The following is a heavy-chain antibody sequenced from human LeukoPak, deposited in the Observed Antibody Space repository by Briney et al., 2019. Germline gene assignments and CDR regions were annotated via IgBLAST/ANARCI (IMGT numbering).Heavy chain of an antibody. Sequence: GRSLRLSCTASGFTFRSYAMHWVRQAPGKGLEWVAVISYDATDKYYADSVKGRFTISRDNSKNTLYLQMNSLRTYDTAVYYCATHGTPVGFNAFDFWGQGTRVTVSS. CDR1: GFTFRSYA. CDR2: ISYDATDK. CDR3: ATHGTPVGFNAFDF. V-gene: IGHV3-30*04. J-gene: IGHJ3*01. D-gene: IGHD1-1*01.